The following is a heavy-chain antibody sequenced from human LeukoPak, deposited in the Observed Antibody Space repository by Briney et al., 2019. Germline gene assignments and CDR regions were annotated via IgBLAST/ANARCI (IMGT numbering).Heavy chain of an antibody. V-gene: IGHV4-39*07. D-gene: IGHD3-3*01. Sequence: PSETLSLTCTVSGGSISNSRYYWGWIRQPPGKGLEWIASIFYGGSTHYNPSLKSRVTISVDTSKNQFSLKLSSVTAADTAVYYCARGLISPYYDFWSGYYLGRAFDYWGQGTLVTVSS. CDR2: IFYGGST. CDR3: ARGLISPYYDFWSGYYLGRAFDY. CDR1: GGSISNSRYY. J-gene: IGHJ4*02.